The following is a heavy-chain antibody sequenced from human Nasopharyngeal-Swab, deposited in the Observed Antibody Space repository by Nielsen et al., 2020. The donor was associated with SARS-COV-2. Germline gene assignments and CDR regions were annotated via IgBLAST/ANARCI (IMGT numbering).Heavy chain of an antibody. D-gene: IGHD1-7*01. V-gene: IGHV3-9*01. J-gene: IGHJ6*02. Sequence: SLKISCVAAGFTFDDYVMYWVRQAPGKGLEWVSSISWNSDKIYYADSVKGRFTISRDNTKNSLYLQMNNLRTEDTAFYYRAKQKRLGLASDPYFYGLDVWGLGTTVTVSS. CDR2: ISWNSDKI. CDR3: AKQKRLGLASDPYFYGLDV. CDR1: GFTFDDYV.